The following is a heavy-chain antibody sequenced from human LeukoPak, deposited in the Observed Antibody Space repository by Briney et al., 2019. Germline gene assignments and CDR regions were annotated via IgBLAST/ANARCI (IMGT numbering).Heavy chain of an antibody. CDR1: GGSFSGYY. CDR2: INHSGCT. Sequence: SETLSLTCAVYGGSFSGYYWSWIRQPPGKGLEWIGEINHSGCTNYNPSLKSRVTISVGTSKNQFSLKLSSVTAADTAVYYCARDAYTATGYYPYWGQGTLVTVS. CDR3: ARDAYTATGYYPY. V-gene: IGHV4-34*01. J-gene: IGHJ4*02. D-gene: IGHD3-9*01.